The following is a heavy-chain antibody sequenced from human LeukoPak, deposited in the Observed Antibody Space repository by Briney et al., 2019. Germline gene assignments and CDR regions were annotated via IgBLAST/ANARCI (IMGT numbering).Heavy chain of an antibody. CDR1: GFTFSSYS. CDR3: ARAGPTMVRGVGYDY. Sequence: GGSLRLSCAASGFTFSSYSMNWVCHAPGKGLEWVSSISSSSSYIYYADSVKGRFTISRDNAKNSLYLQMNSLRAEDTAVYYCARAGPTMVRGVGYDYWGQGTLVTVSS. D-gene: IGHD3-10*01. CDR2: ISSSSSYI. V-gene: IGHV3-21*01. J-gene: IGHJ4*02.